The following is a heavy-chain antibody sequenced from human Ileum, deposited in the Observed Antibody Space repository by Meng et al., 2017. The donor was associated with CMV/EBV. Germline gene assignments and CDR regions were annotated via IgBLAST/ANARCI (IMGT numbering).Heavy chain of an antibody. CDR2: ISPSGSSI. V-gene: IGHV3-11*01. CDR1: GFTFSDSQ. J-gene: IGHJ4*02. D-gene: IGHD3-16*01. Sequence: SLRLSCAASGFTFSDSQMSWIRQTPGKALEWVAYISPSGSSIFYADSVKGRFTISRDNGKNALFLQLSSLRHEDTAFYYCVSLPVGGWGLGTLVTVSS. CDR3: VSLPVGG.